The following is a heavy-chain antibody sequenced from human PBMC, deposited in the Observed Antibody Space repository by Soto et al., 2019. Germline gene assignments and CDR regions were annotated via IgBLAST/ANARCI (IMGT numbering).Heavy chain of an antibody. J-gene: IGHJ4*02. CDR1: GGTFSSYT. V-gene: IGHV1-69*02. Sequence: QVQLVQSGAEVKKPGSSVKVSCKASGGTFSSYTISWVRQAPGQGLEWMGRIIPILGIANYAQKFQGRVTISAEKSTSTAYMELSSLRSEDTAVYYCARAGIAAAGRGGVDYWGQGTLVTVSS. CDR3: ARAGIAAAGRGGVDY. CDR2: IIPILGIA. D-gene: IGHD6-13*01.